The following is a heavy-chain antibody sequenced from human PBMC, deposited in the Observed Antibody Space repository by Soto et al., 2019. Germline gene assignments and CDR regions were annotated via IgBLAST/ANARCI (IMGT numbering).Heavy chain of an antibody. CDR1: GGTFSSYA. D-gene: IGHD4-17*01. Sequence: QVQLVQSGAEVKKPGSSVKVSCKASGGTFSSYAISWVRQAPGQGLEWMGGIIPIFGTANYAQKFQGRVRITADKSTSTAYMELSSLRSEDTAVYYCARATTVTTGYYYYCMDFWGHGTTVTVSS. CDR2: IIPIFGTA. CDR3: ARATTVTTGYYYYCMDF. V-gene: IGHV1-69*06. J-gene: IGHJ6*02.